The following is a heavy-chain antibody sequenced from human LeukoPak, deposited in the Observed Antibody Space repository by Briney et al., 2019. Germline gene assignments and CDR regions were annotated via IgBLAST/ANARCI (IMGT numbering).Heavy chain of an antibody. V-gene: IGHV5-51*01. D-gene: IGHD4-23*01. CDR2: IYPADSDT. Sequence: GESLKISCKGSGYTFSNYWIGWVRQMPGKGREWMGIIYPADSDTTYSPSFRGQVTISADKSINTAYLQWSSLKASDTAMYYCARRPPTVVTLSRDALHIWGQGTMTVSS. CDR3: ARRPPTVVTLSRDALHI. CDR1: GYTFSNYW. J-gene: IGHJ3*02.